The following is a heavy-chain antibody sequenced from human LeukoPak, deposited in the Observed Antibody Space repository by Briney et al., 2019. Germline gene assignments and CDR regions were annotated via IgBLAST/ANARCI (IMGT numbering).Heavy chain of an antibody. CDR2: IYYSWGT. V-gene: IGHV4-38-2*01. CDR3: ARNVTAGFFDF. Sequence: EPSETLSLTCAVSGSSITSDYFWGWIRQSPGKGLEWIATIYYSWGTYFNPSLKSRVSISLDASKNQFSLKLTSLTAADTAIYYCARNVTAGFFDFWGQGILVTVSS. CDR1: GSSITSDYF. D-gene: IGHD3-10*01. J-gene: IGHJ4*02.